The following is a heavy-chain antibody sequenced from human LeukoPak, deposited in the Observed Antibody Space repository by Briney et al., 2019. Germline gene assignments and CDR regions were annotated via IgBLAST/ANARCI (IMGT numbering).Heavy chain of an antibody. CDR2: IKQDGSEK. D-gene: IGHD3-10*01. CDR1: GFTFSSYW. V-gene: IGHV3-7*01. CDR3: ATPPAMVRGVIIDY. Sequence: GGSLRLSCAASGFTFSSYWMSWVRQAPGKGLEWVANIKQDGSEKYYVDSVKGRFTISRDNAKNSLYLQMNSLRAEDTAVYYCATPPAMVRGVIIDYWGQGTLVTVSS. J-gene: IGHJ4*02.